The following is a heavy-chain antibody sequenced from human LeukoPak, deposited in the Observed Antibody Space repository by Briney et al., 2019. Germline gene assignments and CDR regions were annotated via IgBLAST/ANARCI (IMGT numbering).Heavy chain of an antibody. J-gene: IGHJ4*02. CDR2: ISWNSGSI. CDR3: AKDLVPSAVYYFDY. V-gene: IGHV3-9*01. CDR1: GFTFDDYA. Sequence: PGRSLRLSCAASGFTFDDYAMHWVRQAPGKGLEWVSGISWNSGSIGYADSVKGRFTISRDNAKNSLYLQMNSLRAEDTALYYCAKDLVPSAVYYFDYWGQGTLVTVSS.